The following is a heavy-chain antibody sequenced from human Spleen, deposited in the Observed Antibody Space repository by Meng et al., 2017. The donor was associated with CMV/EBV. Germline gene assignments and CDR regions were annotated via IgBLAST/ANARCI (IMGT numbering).Heavy chain of an antibody. D-gene: IGHD6-13*01. CDR2: IYPGYSDT. CDR3: ARASSSWYGGKEVDY. Sequence: SGYSFTSYWIGWVRQMPGKGLEWMGIIYPGYSDTRYSPSFQGQVTISADKSISTAYLQWSSLKASDTAMYYCARASSSWYGGKEVDYWGQGTLVTVSS. J-gene: IGHJ4*02. V-gene: IGHV5-51*01. CDR1: GYSFTSYW.